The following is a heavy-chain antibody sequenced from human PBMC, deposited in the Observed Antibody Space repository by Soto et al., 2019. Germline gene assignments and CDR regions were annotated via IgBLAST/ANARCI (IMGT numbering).Heavy chain of an antibody. Sequence: LRLSCAASGFTFSSYEMNWVRQAPGKGLEWVSYISSSGSTIYYADSVKGRFTISRDNAKNSLYLQMNSLRAEDTAVYYCASIDFHYYYGMDVWGQGTTVTVSS. D-gene: IGHD3-16*02. CDR2: ISSSGSTI. CDR3: ASIDFHYYYGMDV. CDR1: GFTFSSYE. V-gene: IGHV3-48*03. J-gene: IGHJ6*02.